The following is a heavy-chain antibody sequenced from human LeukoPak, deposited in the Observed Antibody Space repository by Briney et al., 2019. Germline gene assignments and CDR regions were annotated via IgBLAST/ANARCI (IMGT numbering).Heavy chain of an antibody. D-gene: IGHD3-22*01. CDR3: ARVNLAYDSSGYYHYYYYYMDV. CDR1: GFTFSSYE. Sequence: GGSLRLSCAASGFTFSSYEMNWVRQAPGKGLEWVSYISSSGSTIYYADSVKGRFTISRDNAKNSLYLQMNSLRAEDTAVYYCARVNLAYDSSGYYHYYYYYMDVWGKGTTVTISS. V-gene: IGHV3-48*03. J-gene: IGHJ6*03. CDR2: ISSSGSTI.